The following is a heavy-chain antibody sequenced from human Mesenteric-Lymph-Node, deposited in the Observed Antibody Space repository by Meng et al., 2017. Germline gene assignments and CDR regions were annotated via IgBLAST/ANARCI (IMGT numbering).Heavy chain of an antibody. V-gene: IGHV4-30-4*08. CDR1: GGSLDNSDYF. CDR2: IYYSGST. D-gene: IGHD2-21*01. J-gene: IGHJ4*02. Sequence: QLQVQESGPGLVKPSETLSLTCTVSGGSLDNSDYFWDWIRQPPGKGLEWIGYIYYSGSTYYNPSLRSRITISVDTSKNQFSLRLRSVTAADTAVYYCAREGRSHQVGVSVYWGQGNLVTVSS. CDR3: AREGRSHQVGVSVY.